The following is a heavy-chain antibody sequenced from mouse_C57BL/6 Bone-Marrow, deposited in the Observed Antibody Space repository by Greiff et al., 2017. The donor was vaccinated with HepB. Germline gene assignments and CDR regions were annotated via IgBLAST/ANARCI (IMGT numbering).Heavy chain of an antibody. Sequence: QVQLQQPGAELVKPGASVKLSCKASGYTFTSYWMHWVKQRPGQGLEWIGMIHPNSGSTNYNEKFKSKATLTVDKSSSTAYMQLSSLTSEDSAVYYGARPTAQVSFAYWGQGTLVTVSA. CDR2: IHPNSGST. J-gene: IGHJ3*01. CDR1: GYTFTSYW. D-gene: IGHD3-2*02. CDR3: ARPTAQVSFAY. V-gene: IGHV1-64*01.